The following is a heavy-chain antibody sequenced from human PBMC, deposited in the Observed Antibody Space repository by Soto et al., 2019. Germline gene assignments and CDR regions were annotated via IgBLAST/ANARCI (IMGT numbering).Heavy chain of an antibody. CDR3: ARYRREAVAGYTLDN. CDR1: GGSISSNY. J-gene: IGHJ4*02. V-gene: IGHV4-59*01. Sequence: SETLSLTCTVSGGSISSNYWTWIRQPPGKGLEWIGYVYNSGSTNYNPSLKSRVTISEDTSKSQFSRKVNSMTAAGTAVYYCARYRREAVAGYTLDNWGQGILVTVSS. CDR2: VYNSGST. D-gene: IGHD6-13*01.